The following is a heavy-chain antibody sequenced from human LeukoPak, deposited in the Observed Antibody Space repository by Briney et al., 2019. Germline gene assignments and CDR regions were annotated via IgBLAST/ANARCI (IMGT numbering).Heavy chain of an antibody. V-gene: IGHV3-23*01. D-gene: IGHD3-22*01. Sequence: PGGSLRLSCAASGFTFSSYAMSWVRQAPGKGLELVSGISGSGGTTYYADSVKGRFTTSRDNSKNTLYLQLNSLRAEDTAIYYCAKDLTYYYDSTGYYFDYWGQGTLVTVSS. CDR3: AKDLTYYYDSTGYYFDY. CDR1: GFTFSSYA. J-gene: IGHJ4*02. CDR2: ISGSGGTT.